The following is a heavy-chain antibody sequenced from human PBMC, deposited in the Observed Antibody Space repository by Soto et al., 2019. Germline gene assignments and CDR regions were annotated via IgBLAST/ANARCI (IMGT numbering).Heavy chain of an antibody. J-gene: IGHJ6*02. CDR2: MNPNSGNT. V-gene: IGHV1-8*01. CDR1: GYTFTSYD. CDR3: ARVPTVTSYYDYYALDV. Sequence: ASVKVSCKASGYTFTSYDINWVRQATGQGLEWMGWMNPNSGNTGYAQKFQGRVTMTRNTSISTAYMELSSLRSEDTALYYCARVPTVTSYYDYYALDVWGQGTTVTVSS. D-gene: IGHD4-17*01.